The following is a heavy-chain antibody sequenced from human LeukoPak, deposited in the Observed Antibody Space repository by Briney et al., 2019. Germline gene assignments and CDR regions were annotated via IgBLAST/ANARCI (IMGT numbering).Heavy chain of an antibody. Sequence: SETLSLTCTVSGGSISSHYWSWIRQPPGKGLEWIGYIYYSGSTNYNPSLKSRVTISVDTSKNQFSLKLSSVTAADTAVYYCARDNLGSVLSGWLVLGGWFDPWGQGTLVTVSS. CDR1: GGSISSHY. D-gene: IGHD6-19*01. J-gene: IGHJ5*02. CDR2: IYYSGST. V-gene: IGHV4-59*11. CDR3: ARDNLGSVLSGWLVLGGWFDP.